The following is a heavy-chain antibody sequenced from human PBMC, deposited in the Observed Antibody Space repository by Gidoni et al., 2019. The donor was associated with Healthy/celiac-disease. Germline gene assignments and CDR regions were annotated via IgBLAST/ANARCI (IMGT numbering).Heavy chain of an antibody. Sequence: QVQLVESGGGVVQPGGALRLSCGASGFTFSSYGMHWVRQAPGKGLEGVAVIWYDGSNKYYADSVKGRFTISRDNSKNTLYLQMNSLRAEDTAVYYCARDFKGYFDYWGQGTLVTVSS. CDR3: ARDFKGYFDY. CDR2: IWYDGSNK. V-gene: IGHV3-33*01. J-gene: IGHJ4*02. CDR1: GFTFSSYG.